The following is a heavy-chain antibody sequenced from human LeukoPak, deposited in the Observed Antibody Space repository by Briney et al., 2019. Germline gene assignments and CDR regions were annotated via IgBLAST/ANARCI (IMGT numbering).Heavy chain of an antibody. CDR3: ARDGLLMARGVRNGFDP. D-gene: IGHD3-10*01. J-gene: IGHJ5*02. V-gene: IGHV3-7*01. CDR1: GFTFSSYW. CDR2: IKQDGSEK. Sequence: PGGSLRLSCAASGFTFSSYWMSWVRQAPGKGLEWVANIKQDGSEKYYVDSVEGRFTISRDNAKNSLYLQMNSLRAEDTAVYYCARDGLLMARGVRNGFDPWGQGTLVTVSS.